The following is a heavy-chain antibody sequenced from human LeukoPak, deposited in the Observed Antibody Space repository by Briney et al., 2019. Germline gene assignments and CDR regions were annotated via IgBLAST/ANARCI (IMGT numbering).Heavy chain of an antibody. J-gene: IGHJ4*02. D-gene: IGHD5-12*01. Sequence: SQTLSLTWAISGDSVSSNSAAWSWVRQSPSRGLEWLGRTYYGSKWYYDYAVSVKSRITINPDTSKNQFSLQLNSVTPEDTAVYYCARGATAYFDYWGQGTLVTVSS. V-gene: IGHV6-1*01. CDR1: GDSVSSNSAA. CDR3: ARGATAYFDY. CDR2: TYYGSKWYY.